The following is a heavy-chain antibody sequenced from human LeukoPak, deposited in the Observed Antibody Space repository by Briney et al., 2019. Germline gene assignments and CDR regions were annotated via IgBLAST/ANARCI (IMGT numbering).Heavy chain of an antibody. V-gene: IGHV4-4*07. Sequence: SETLSLTCTVSGGSISSYYWSWIPQPAGKGLEWIGRIYTSGSTNYNPSLKRRVTMSVDTSKNQFSLKLSSVTAAATAVYYCARGVYSSSQYYFDDWGQGSLVTVSS. CDR1: GGSISSYY. J-gene: IGHJ4*02. CDR3: ARGVYSSSQYYFDD. CDR2: IYTSGST. D-gene: IGHD6-6*01.